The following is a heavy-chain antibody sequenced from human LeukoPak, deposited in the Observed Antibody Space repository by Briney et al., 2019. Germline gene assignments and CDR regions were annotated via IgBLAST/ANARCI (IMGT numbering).Heavy chain of an antibody. D-gene: IGHD3-16*01. J-gene: IGHJ4*02. CDR1: GFTFSSHG. CDR2: IWYDGSDK. V-gene: IGHV3-33*01. CDR3: ARDRVLHYFDY. Sequence: GGSLRLSCAASGFTFSSHGMHWVRQAPGKGLEWVAVIWYDGSDKYYTDSVKGRFTISRDNSKNTLYLQMTSLRADDTAVYYCARDRVLHYFDYWGQGALVTVSS.